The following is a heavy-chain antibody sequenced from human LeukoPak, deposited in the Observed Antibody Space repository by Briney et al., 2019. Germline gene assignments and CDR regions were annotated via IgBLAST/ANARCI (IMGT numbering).Heavy chain of an antibody. V-gene: IGHV4-59*01. Sequence: SETLSLTCTVSGGSISSYYWSWIRQPPGKGLEWIGYIYYSGSTNYNPSLKSRVTISVDTSKNQFSLKLSSVTAADTAVYYCARGVTRHYYDSSGTGYYFDYWGQGTLVTVSS. CDR1: GGSISSYY. CDR2: IYYSGST. J-gene: IGHJ4*02. CDR3: ARGVTRHYYDSSGTGYYFDY. D-gene: IGHD3-22*01.